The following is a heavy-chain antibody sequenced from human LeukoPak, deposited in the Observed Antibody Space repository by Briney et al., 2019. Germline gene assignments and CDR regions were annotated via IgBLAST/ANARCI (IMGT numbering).Heavy chain of an antibody. V-gene: IGHV4-59*01. CDR3: ARGFYYDFWSGIKWHPAYYFDY. Sequence: SETLSLTCTVSGGSFSSYYWTWMRQPPGRRLEWIGYIYDSGRTIYTPSLKSRVTISLDTSKDQFSLKLSSVTAADTAVYYCARGFYYDFWSGIKWHPAYYFDYWSRGTLVTVSS. D-gene: IGHD3-3*01. CDR2: IYDSGRT. CDR1: GGSFSSYY. J-gene: IGHJ4*02.